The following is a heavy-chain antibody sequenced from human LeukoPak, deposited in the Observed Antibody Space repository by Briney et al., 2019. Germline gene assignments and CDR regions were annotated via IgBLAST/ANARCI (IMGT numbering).Heavy chain of an antibody. J-gene: IGHJ3*02. D-gene: IGHD5-24*01. CDR2: INHSGST. Sequence: LETLSLTCAVYGGSFSGYYWSWIRQPPGKGLEWIGEINHSGSTNYNPSLKSRVTISVDTSKNQFSLKLSSVTAADTAVYYCASNQDGYNSNQPWSFDIWGQGTMV. V-gene: IGHV4-34*01. CDR1: GGSFSGYY. CDR3: ASNQDGYNSNQPWSFDI.